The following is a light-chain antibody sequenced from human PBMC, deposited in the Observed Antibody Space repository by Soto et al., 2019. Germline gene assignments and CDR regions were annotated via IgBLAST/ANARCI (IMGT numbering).Light chain of an antibody. V-gene: IGLV1-40*01. Sequence: QSVLTQPPSVSGAPGQRVTISCTGSSSNIGAGYDVHWYQQLPGTAPKLLIYGNSNRPSGVPDRFSGSKSGTSASLAITVLPAEDEADYYCQSYDSSLSGWVFGGGTKLTVL. CDR2: GNS. CDR3: QSYDSSLSGWV. CDR1: SSNIGAGYD. J-gene: IGLJ3*02.